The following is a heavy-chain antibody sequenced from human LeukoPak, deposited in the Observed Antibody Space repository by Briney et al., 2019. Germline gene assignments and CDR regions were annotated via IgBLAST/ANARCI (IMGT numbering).Heavy chain of an antibody. Sequence: SETLSLTCTVSGGSISSYYWSWIRQPPGKGLEWIGSIYYSGSTYYNPSLKSRVTISVDTSKNQFSLKLSPVTAADTAVYYCARGPGYKLDYWGQGTLVTVSS. CDR3: ARGPGYKLDY. J-gene: IGHJ4*02. D-gene: IGHD5-24*01. CDR1: GGSISSYY. V-gene: IGHV4-59*01. CDR2: IYYSGST.